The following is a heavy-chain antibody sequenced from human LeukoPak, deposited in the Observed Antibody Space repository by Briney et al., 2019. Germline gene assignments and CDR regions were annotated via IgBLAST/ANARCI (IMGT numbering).Heavy chain of an antibody. V-gene: IGHV4-34*01. J-gene: IGHJ5*02. D-gene: IGHD3-10*01. CDR1: GGSFSNYY. CDR3: ARVNTLIRGIGWFDP. Sequence: SETLSLTCTVSGGSFSNYYWSWLRQPPGKGLEWIGDIYHTGSTTHNPSLKSRVTISVDTSKNQFSLKLSSMTAADTAVYYCARVNTLIRGIGWFDPWGQGILVTVSS. CDR2: IYHTGST.